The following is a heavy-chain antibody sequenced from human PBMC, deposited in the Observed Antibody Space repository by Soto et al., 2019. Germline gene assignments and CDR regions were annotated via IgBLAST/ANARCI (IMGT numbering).Heavy chain of an antibody. J-gene: IGHJ3*02. CDR2: IYHSGST. Sequence: HVQMQASCPGLVTPSGTLSLTCAVSSGSISSSNWWSWFRQPPVKGLEWIGEIYHSGSTNYNPSLKSRVTISVNKSKNQFTLKLSSVTAADTAVYYCARAWFGNLEGAFDIWGKGTMVTVSS. V-gene: IGHV4-4*02. CDR1: SGSISSSNW. CDR3: ARAWFGNLEGAFDI. D-gene: IGHD3-10*01.